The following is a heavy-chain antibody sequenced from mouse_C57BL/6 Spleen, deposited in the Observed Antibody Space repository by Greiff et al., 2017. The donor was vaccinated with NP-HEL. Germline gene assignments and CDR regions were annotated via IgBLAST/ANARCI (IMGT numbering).Heavy chain of an antibody. CDR1: GFTFSDYY. Sequence: EVKLVESGGGLVQPGGSLKLSCAASGFTFSDYYMYWVRQTPEKRLEWVAYISNGGGSTYYLDTVKGRFTISRDNAKNTLYLQMSRLKSEDTAMYYCARQQTGPMDYWGQGTSVTVSS. D-gene: IGHD4-1*01. J-gene: IGHJ4*01. CDR3: ARQQTGPMDY. V-gene: IGHV5-12*01. CDR2: ISNGGGST.